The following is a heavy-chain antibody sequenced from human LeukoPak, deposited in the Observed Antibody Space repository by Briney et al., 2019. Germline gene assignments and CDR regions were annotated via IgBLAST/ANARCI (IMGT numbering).Heavy chain of an antibody. V-gene: IGHV4-34*01. Sequence: SETLSLTCAVYGGSFSGYYWSWIRQPPGKGLEWIGEINHSGSTNYNPSLKGRVTISVDTSKNQFSLKLSSVTAADTAVYYCARGPWYSSSWYGWFDPWGQGTLVTASS. CDR2: INHSGST. CDR1: GGSFSGYY. J-gene: IGHJ5*02. D-gene: IGHD6-13*01. CDR3: ARGPWYSSSWYGWFDP.